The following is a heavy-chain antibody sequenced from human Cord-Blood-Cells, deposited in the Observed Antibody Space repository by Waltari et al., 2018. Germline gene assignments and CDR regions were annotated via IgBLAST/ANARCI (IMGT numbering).Heavy chain of an antibody. CDR1: GYTLTALS. Sequence: QVQLVQSGAEVKKPGASVKVSCKVSGYTLTALSMPWVRQAPGKGLEWMGGFDPEDGETIYAQKFQGRVTMTEDTSTDTAYMELSSLRSEDTAVYYCATVKGDYGDYGWYFDLWGRGTLVTVSS. D-gene: IGHD4-17*01. V-gene: IGHV1-24*01. J-gene: IGHJ2*01. CDR2: FDPEDGET. CDR3: ATVKGDYGDYGWYFDL.